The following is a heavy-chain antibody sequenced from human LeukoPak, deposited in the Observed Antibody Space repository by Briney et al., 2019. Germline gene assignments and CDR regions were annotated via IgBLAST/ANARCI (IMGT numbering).Heavy chain of an antibody. D-gene: IGHD3-9*01. J-gene: IGHJ5*02. Sequence: SETLSLTCTVSGGSISSSSYYWGWIRQPPGKGLEWIGSIYYSGSTYYNPSLKSRVTIPVDTSKNQFSLKLSSVTAADTAVYYCARHTYGYDILTGYQNWFDPWGQGTLVTVSS. V-gene: IGHV4-39*01. CDR3: ARHTYGYDILTGYQNWFDP. CDR1: GGSISSSSYY. CDR2: IYYSGST.